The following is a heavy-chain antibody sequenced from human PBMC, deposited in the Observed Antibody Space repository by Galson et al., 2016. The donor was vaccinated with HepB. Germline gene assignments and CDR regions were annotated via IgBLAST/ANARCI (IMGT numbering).Heavy chain of an antibody. J-gene: IGHJ4*02. CDR3: ATLRGTETTFFLPTEGAD. CDR1: GYTLPELS. V-gene: IGHV1-24*01. D-gene: IGHD4-17*01. Sequence: SVKVSCKVSGYTLPELSMHWVRQAPGKGLEWMAGFDPDEGEIIYAQKFQGRVTMTEDASTDPAYMELSSLRSGDTAFSYVATLRGTETTFFLPTEGADWGQGTLVTVSS. CDR2: FDPDEGEI.